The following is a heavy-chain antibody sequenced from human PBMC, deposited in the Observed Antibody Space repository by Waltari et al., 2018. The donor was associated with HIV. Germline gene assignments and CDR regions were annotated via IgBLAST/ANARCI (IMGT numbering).Heavy chain of an antibody. Sequence: QLQLQESGPGLVKPSETLSLTCTVSGGSISSSSYYWGWIRQPPGKGLEWIGSIFYRGNAYYNPSLESRVTISLDTSKNHFSLRLSSVTAADTAVYYCARDRETGIVSAGTFDPWGQGTLVTVSS. CDR3: ARDRETGIVSAGTFDP. D-gene: IGHD3-10*01. CDR2: IFYRGNA. V-gene: IGHV4-39*07. J-gene: IGHJ5*02. CDR1: GGSISSSSYY.